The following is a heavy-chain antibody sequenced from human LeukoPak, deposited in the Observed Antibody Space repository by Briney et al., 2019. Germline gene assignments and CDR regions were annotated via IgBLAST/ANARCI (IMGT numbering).Heavy chain of an antibody. V-gene: IGHV3-43*01. Sequence: GGSLRLSCATSGFNFNAYTMHWVGQAPGKGLEWVSFIRGPATTNYADSVKGRFTVSSDNSKNSLYLQMNSLRPEDSGLYYCAKERDGHKDGLAHWGRGTLVTVSS. D-gene: IGHD5-24*01. CDR2: IRGPATT. CDR3: AKERDGHKDGLAH. J-gene: IGHJ4*02. CDR1: GFNFNAYT.